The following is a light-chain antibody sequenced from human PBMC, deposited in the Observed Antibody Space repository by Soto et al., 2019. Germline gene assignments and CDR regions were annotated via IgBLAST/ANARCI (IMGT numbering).Light chain of an antibody. CDR3: QQSYMDPIT. J-gene: IGKJ5*01. CDR2: YAS. Sequence: EIQMTQTPSSLSASVGNIVTITCLASQSISTYLYWYQEKPGKAPNLLIYYASSLQSGVPSRFSGSGGGTDFTLSISSVQPEDFATYFCQQSYMDPITFGQGTLLENK. CDR1: QSISTY. V-gene: IGKV1-39*01.